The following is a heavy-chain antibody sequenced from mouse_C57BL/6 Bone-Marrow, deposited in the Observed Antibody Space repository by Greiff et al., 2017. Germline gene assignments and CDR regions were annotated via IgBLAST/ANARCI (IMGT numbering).Heavy chain of an antibody. CDR2: ISYSGST. V-gene: IGHV3-8*01. CDR1: GYSITSDY. Sequence: EVKLVESGPGLAKPSQTLSLTCSVTGYSITSDYWNWIRKFPGNKLEYMGYISYSGSTYYNHSLNSRSSITRDTSKNQYYLQLNSGTTEDTATYYCARSRDYGYWYFDVWGTGTTVTVSS. D-gene: IGHD2-4*01. CDR3: ARSRDYGYWYFDV. J-gene: IGHJ1*03.